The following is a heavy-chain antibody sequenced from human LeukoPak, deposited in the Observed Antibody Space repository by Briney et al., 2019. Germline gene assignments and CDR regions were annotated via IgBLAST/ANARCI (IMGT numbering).Heavy chain of an antibody. CDR1: GYTFTGYY. J-gene: IGHJ4*02. V-gene: IGHV1-2*02. Sequence: ASVKVSCKASGYTFTGYYMHWVRQAPGQGLEWMGWINPNNGGTNYAQRFQGRVTMTRDASISTAYMELSRLRSDDTAVYYRARGIRNTYYYDSSGYSPVYWGQGTLVTVSS. CDR3: ARGIRNTYYYDSSGYSPVY. CDR2: INPNNGGT. D-gene: IGHD3-22*01.